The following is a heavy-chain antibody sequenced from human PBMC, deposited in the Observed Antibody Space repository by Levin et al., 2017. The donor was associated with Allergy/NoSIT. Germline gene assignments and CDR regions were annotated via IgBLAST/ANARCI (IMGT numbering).Heavy chain of an antibody. CDR2: IESDGSNT. D-gene: IGHD3-10*01. CDR3: ARETGSGRFDP. J-gene: IGHJ5*02. CDR1: GFTFSSYW. Sequence: PGGSLRLSCAASGFTFSSYWMHWVRQAPGKGLVWVSRIESDGSNTNYADSVRGRFTISRDNAKNTLYLQMNSLRAEDTAVYYCARETGSGRFDPWGQGTLVTVSS. V-gene: IGHV3-74*01.